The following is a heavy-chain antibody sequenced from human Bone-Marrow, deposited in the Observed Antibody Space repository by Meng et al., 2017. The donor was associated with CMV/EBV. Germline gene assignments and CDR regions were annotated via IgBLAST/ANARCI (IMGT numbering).Heavy chain of an antibody. CDR3: ARESSSSAYYYYYGMDV. CDR2: IYTSGST. J-gene: IGHJ6*02. Sequence: GSMRLSRIVAAGSISSYYWSWIRQPAGKGLEWIGRIYTSGSTNYNPSLKSRVTMSVDTSKNQFSLKLSSVTAADTAVYYCARESSSSAYYYYYGMDVWGQGTTVTVSS. V-gene: IGHV4-4*07. D-gene: IGHD6-6*01. CDR1: AGSISSYY.